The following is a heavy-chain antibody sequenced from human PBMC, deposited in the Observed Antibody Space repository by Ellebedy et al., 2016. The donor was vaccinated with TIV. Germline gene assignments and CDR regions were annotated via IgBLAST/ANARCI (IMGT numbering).Heavy chain of an antibody. J-gene: IGHJ3*02. V-gene: IGHV3-30*14. CDR3: ARDRYFGEGDALDI. CDR2: VTDTGNNK. CDR1: GSTFSSHA. Sequence: PGGSLRLSCAASGSTFSSHAMVWVRQAPGKGLEWVASVTDTGNNKYYADSVKGRFTISRDNSKNTLNLQMNSLTTEDTAVYYCARDRYFGEGDALDIWGQGTMATVSS. D-gene: IGHD3-10*01.